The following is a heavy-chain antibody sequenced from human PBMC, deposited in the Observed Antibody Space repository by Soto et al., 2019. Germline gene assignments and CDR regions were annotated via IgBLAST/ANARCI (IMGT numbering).Heavy chain of an antibody. CDR2: ISWNSGSI. D-gene: IGHD3-22*01. CDR3: AKETSNYYDSSGYYLDY. J-gene: IGHJ4*02. V-gene: IGHV3-9*01. CDR1: GFTFDDYA. Sequence: EVQLVESGGGLVQPGRSLRLSCAASGFTFDDYAMHWVRQAPGKGLEWGSGISWNSGSIGYADSVKGRFTISRDNAKNSLYLQMNSLRAEDTALYYCAKETSNYYDSSGYYLDYWGQGTLVTVSS.